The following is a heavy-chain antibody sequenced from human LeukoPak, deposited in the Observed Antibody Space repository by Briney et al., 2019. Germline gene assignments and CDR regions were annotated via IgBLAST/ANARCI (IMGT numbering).Heavy chain of an antibody. D-gene: IGHD6-13*01. J-gene: IGHJ4*02. V-gene: IGHV3-66*01. CDR1: GFTVSSNY. Sequence: QSGGSLRLSCAASGFTVSSNYMSWVRQAPGKGLEWVSVIYSGGSTYYADSVKGRFTISRDNSKNTLYLQMNSLRAEDTAVYYCARDREQQLVVSDWGQGTLVTVSS. CDR2: IYSGGST. CDR3: ARDREQQLVVSD.